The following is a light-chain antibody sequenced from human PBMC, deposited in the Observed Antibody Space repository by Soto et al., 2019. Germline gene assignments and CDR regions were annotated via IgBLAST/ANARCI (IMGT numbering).Light chain of an antibody. CDR3: QQYYGIPPLT. CDR2: HAS. Sequence: DIPITQSPSSLSGSIVDRVTITCQAAQNIANTLSWYQQKQGSAPHLLIYHASKLAKGVTSGFSRSGSGTNFSFIITSLQREDLATYYCQQYYGIPPLTFGQGTRLDIK. J-gene: IGKJ5*01. CDR1: QNIANT. V-gene: IGKV1-33*01.